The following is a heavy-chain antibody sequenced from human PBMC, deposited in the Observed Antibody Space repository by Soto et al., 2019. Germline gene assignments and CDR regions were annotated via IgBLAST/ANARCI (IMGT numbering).Heavy chain of an antibody. CDR3: ARAIAARTFYYYYGMDV. D-gene: IGHD6-6*01. V-gene: IGHV3-48*02. CDR2: ISSSSSTI. CDR1: GFTFSSYS. J-gene: IGHJ6*02. Sequence: WGSLRLSCAASGFTFSSYSMNWVRQAPGKGLEWVSYISSSSSTIYYADSVKGRFTISRDNAKNSLYLQMNSLRDEDTAVYYCARAIAARTFYYYYGMDVWGQGTTVTVSS.